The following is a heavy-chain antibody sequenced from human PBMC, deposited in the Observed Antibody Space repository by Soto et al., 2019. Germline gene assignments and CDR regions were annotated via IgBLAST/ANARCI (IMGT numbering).Heavy chain of an antibody. CDR3: AHRLSGWYEGRADTYFDY. CDR1: GFSLSTSGVG. J-gene: IGHJ4*02. D-gene: IGHD6-19*01. Sequence: GSGPTLVNPTQTLTLTCTFSGFSLSTSGVGVGWTRQPPGKALEWLALIYWNDDKRYSPSLKSRLTITKDTSKNQVVLTMTNMDPVDTATYYCAHRLSGWYEGRADTYFDYWGQGTLVTVSS. CDR2: IYWNDDK. V-gene: IGHV2-5*01.